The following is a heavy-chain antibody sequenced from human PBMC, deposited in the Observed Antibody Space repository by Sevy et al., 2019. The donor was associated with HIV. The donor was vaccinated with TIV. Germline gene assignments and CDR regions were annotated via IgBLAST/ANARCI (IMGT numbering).Heavy chain of an antibody. V-gene: IGHV3-49*04. Sequence: GGSLRLSCTASEFTFGDYCTSWVRQAPGKGLEWVAFLKSDVYGGTVDHAASVRGRFVISRDDSKTIAYLQMNDLKTEYTGVYYCTRWKAAQSIFDYWGQGALVTVSS. J-gene: IGHJ4*02. CDR3: TRWKAAQSIFDY. CDR2: LKSDVYGGTV. CDR1: EFTFGDYC. D-gene: IGHD6-13*01.